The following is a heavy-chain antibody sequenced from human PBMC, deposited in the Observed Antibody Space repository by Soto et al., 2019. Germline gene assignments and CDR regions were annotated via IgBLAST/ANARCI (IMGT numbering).Heavy chain of an antibody. CDR3: ARVKGGGELLRVYYYYGMDV. CDR1: GGSISSYY. CDR2: IYYSGST. D-gene: IGHD1-26*01. V-gene: IGHV4-59*01. Sequence: SETLSLTCTVSGGSISSYYWSWIRQPPGKGLEWIGYIYYSGSTNYNPPLKSRVTISVDTSKNQFSLKLSSVTAADTAVYYCARVKGGGELLRVYYYYGMDVWGQGTTVTVSS. J-gene: IGHJ6*02.